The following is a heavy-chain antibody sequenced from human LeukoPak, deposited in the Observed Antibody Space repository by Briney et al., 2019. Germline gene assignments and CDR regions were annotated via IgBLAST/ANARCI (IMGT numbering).Heavy chain of an antibody. CDR2: IDTSGST. CDR1: GGSISSYY. Sequence: PSETLSLTCTVSGGSISSYYWSWIRQPAGKGLEWIGRIDTSGSTNYNPSLKSRVTISVDKSKNQFSLNLSSVTAADTAVYYCARDTGNYLYYYMDVWGKGTTVTVSS. D-gene: IGHD2-8*02. CDR3: ARDTGNYLYYYMDV. V-gene: IGHV4-4*07. J-gene: IGHJ6*03.